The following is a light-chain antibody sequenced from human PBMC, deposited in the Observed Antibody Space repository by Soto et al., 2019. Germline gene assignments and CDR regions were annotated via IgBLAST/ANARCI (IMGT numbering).Light chain of an antibody. CDR2: DAS. CDR3: QQPNNLPLT. Sequence: EIVLTQSPATLSLSPGERATLSCRARQSVSTSLVWYQQKPGQAPRLLIYDASNRATGVPARFSRSGSGTDFTLTISSLEPEDFAVYYCQQPNNLPLTFGGGTKVEIK. CDR1: QSVSTS. J-gene: IGKJ4*01. V-gene: IGKV3-11*01.